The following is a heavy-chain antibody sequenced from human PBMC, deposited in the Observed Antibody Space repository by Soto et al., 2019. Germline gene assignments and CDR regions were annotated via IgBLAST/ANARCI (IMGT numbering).Heavy chain of an antibody. V-gene: IGHV3-48*02. J-gene: IGHJ6*02. CDR1: GFTFSSYS. D-gene: IGHD1-26*01. CDR2: ISSSSSTI. CDR3: ARDYRGTYYYYYGMDV. Sequence: EGQLVESGGGLVQPGGSLRLSCAAPGFTFSSYSMNWVRQAPGKGLEWVSYISSSSSTIYYADSVKGRFSVSRDNTKNSLYVQMNSLRHEDTAVYYCARDYRGTYYYYYGMDVWGQGTTVTVSS.